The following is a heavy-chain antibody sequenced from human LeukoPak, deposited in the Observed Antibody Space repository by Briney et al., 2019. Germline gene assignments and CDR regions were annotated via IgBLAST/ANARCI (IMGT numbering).Heavy chain of an antibody. V-gene: IGHV1-69*05. D-gene: IGHD3-22*01. J-gene: IGHJ4*02. CDR1: GGTFSSYA. Sequence: SVKVSCKASGGTFSSYAISWVRQAPGRGLEWMGRIIPIFGTANYAQKFQGRVTITTDESTSTAYMELSSLRSEDTAVYYCARSNYYDSSGYCDYWGQGTLVTVSS. CDR2: IIPIFGTA. CDR3: ARSNYYDSSGYCDY.